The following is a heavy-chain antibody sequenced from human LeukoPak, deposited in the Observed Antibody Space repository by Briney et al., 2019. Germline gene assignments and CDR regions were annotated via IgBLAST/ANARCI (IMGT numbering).Heavy chain of an antibody. J-gene: IGHJ4*02. Sequence: SETLSLTCTVSGGSISSYYWSWIRQPPGKGLEWIGYIYDSGTTNYSPSLKSRVTISVDTSKNQIPLKLSSVTAADTAVYYCARLTSGWYLDYWGQGTLVTVSS. V-gene: IGHV4-59*08. D-gene: IGHD6-19*01. CDR2: IYDSGTT. CDR3: ARLTSGWYLDY. CDR1: GGSISSYY.